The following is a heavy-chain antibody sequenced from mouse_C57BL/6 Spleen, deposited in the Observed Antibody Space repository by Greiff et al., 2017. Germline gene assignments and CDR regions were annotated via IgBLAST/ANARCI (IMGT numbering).Heavy chain of an antibody. J-gene: IGHJ1*03. D-gene: IGHD1-1*01. CDR2: IYPRSGNT. CDR3: ARHFYYGSSYGYFDV. V-gene: IGHV1-81*01. CDR1: GYTFTSYG. Sequence: VHLVESGAELARPGASVKLSCKASGYTFTSYGISWVKQRTGQGLEWIGEIYPRSGNTYYNEKFKGKATLTADKSSSTAYMELRSLTSEDSAVYFCARHFYYGSSYGYFDVWGTGTTVTVSS.